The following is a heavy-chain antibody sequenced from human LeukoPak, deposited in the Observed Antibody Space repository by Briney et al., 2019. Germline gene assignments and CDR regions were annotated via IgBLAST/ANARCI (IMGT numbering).Heavy chain of an antibody. J-gene: IGHJ4*02. V-gene: IGHV4-59*01. CDR2: IYYSGST. D-gene: IGHD6-19*01. CDR1: GGSISSYY. CDR3: AREWTYSSGFDY. Sequence: SETLSLTCTVSGGSISSYYWSWIRQPPGKGPEWIGYIYYSGSTNYNPSLKSRVTISVDTSKNQFSLKLSSVTAADTAVYYCAREWTYSSGFDYWGQGTLVTVSS.